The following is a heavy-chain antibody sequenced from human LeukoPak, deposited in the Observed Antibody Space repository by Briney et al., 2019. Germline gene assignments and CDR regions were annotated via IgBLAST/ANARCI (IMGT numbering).Heavy chain of an antibody. Sequence: SETLSLTCTVSGGSISSYYWSWIRQPAGKGLEWIGRFYISGSTNYNPSLKSRVTMSVDTSKNQFSLRLNSVTAADTAVYYCARDFLLQSEGLFDYWGQGTLVTVSS. CDR2: FYISGST. V-gene: IGHV4-4*07. CDR3: ARDFLLQSEGLFDY. CDR1: GGSISSYY. J-gene: IGHJ4*02. D-gene: IGHD4-11*01.